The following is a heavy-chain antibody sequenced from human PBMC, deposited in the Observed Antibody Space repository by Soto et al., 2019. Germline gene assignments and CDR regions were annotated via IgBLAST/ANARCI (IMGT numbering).Heavy chain of an antibody. CDR2: MSGSGSSI. V-gene: IGHV3-23*01. D-gene: IGHD1-20*01. CDR1: HFAFNIDA. Sequence: EAQLLESGGGLVQPGESLTLSCVASHFAFNIDAMTWVRQDPGKGLEWVSSMSGSGSSIYYADSVKGRFTITRDQSKKTLYLHVSSLRAGDTVVYWCARDNWNGAYYGLDVLGQGNTVSVS. CDR3: ARDNWNGAYYGLDV. J-gene: IGHJ6*02.